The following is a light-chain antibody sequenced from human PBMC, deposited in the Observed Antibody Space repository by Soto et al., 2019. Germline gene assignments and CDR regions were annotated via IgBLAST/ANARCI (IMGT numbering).Light chain of an antibody. Sequence: QSALTQPASVSGSPGQSITISCTGTSSDVGSSNLVSWYQQYPGKAPKLIIYEGSRRPSGVSGRFSGSKSGNTASLTISGLQAEDEADYYCCSFASSSTFYVFGTGNKVTVL. CDR3: CSFASSSTFYV. CDR1: SSDVGSSNL. J-gene: IGLJ1*01. CDR2: EGS. V-gene: IGLV2-23*01.